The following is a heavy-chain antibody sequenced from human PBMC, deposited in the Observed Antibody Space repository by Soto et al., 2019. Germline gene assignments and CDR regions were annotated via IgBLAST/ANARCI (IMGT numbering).Heavy chain of an antibody. V-gene: IGHV4-4*02. D-gene: IGHD1-26*01. J-gene: IGHJ4*02. CDR3: ARAGGSDARLFDF. CDR2: VYHNGGT. Sequence: PSETLSLTCTVSGGSMTSSNWWSWVRQAPGKGLEWIGEVYHNGGTKYNPSLKSRVTVSVDKSINTAYLQWNSLKASDTALYFCARAGGSDARLFDFWGLGTPVTVSS. CDR1: GGSMTSSNW.